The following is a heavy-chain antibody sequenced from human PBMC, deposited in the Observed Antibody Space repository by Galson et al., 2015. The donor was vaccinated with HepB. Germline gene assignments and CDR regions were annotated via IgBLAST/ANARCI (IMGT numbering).Heavy chain of an antibody. CDR2: IYYSGST. D-gene: IGHD3-22*01. V-gene: IGHV4-39*01. Sequence: ETLSLTCTVSGGSISSSSYYWGWIRQPPGKGLEWIGSIYYSGSTYYNPSLKSRVTISVDTSKNQFSLKLSSVTAADTAVYYCARLHKGTYYYDNWYFDLWGRGTLVTVSS. J-gene: IGHJ2*01. CDR1: GGSISSSSYY. CDR3: ARLHKGTYYYDNWYFDL.